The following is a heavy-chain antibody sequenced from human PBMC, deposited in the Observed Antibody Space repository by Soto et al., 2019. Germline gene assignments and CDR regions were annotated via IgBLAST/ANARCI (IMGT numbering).Heavy chain of an antibody. D-gene: IGHD3-22*01. CDR2: IYYSGST. J-gene: IGHJ4*02. CDR1: GGSISSYY. V-gene: IGHV4-59*06. Sequence: PSEALSLTCTVSGGSISSYYWSWIRQPPGEGLEGIGYIYYSGSTYYNPSLKSRVDISVDTSKNQFSLKLSSVTAADTAVYYCPTLPFYDSRGSSYYLAYWGQGCLIPLSS. CDR3: PTLPFYDSRGSSYYLAY.